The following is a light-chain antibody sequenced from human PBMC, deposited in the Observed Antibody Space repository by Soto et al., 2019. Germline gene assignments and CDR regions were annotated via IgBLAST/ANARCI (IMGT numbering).Light chain of an antibody. Sequence: EIVMTQSPATLSVSPGERATLSCRASQSLTSSYLALYQQKPGQAPRLLIYDASNRATGIPARFSGSGSGTDFTLTISSLEPEDFAVYFCQQRSDWPPTFGQGTRLEI. J-gene: IGKJ5*01. CDR1: QSLTSSY. V-gene: IGKV3D-20*02. CDR2: DAS. CDR3: QQRSDWPPT.